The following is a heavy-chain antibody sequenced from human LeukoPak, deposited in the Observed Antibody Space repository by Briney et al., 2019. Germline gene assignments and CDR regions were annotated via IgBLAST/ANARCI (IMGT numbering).Heavy chain of an antibody. Sequence: GGSLRLSCAASGFTFNNYAMNWVRQAPGKGLEWVSGISGSGNTYYADSVKGRFTVSRDDSKNTLYLQMNSLRAEDTAVYYCAKDGGLWVSAHWGDSWGRGTLVTASS. CDR3: AKDGGLWVSAHWGDS. CDR2: ISGSGNT. D-gene: IGHD7-27*01. V-gene: IGHV3-23*01. CDR1: GFTFNNYA. J-gene: IGHJ4*02.